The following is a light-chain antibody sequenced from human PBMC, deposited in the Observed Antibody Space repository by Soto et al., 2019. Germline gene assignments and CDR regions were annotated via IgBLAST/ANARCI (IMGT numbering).Light chain of an antibody. CDR3: CSYADNTDYV. Sequence: QSALAQPPSASGSLGQSVTISCTVTSSDVGAYNYVSWYQQHPGKAPKLMIYEVTRRPSGVPDRFSGSKSGNTASLNISGLQAEDEADYYCCSYADNTDYVLGTGTKVTVL. V-gene: IGLV2-8*01. CDR1: SSDVGAYNY. CDR2: EVT. J-gene: IGLJ1*01.